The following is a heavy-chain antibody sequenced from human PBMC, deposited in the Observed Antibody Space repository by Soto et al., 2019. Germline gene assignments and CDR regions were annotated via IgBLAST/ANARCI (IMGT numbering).Heavy chain of an antibody. D-gene: IGHD6-13*01. CDR2: ISGGAGTT. J-gene: IGHJ4*02. CDR1: GFTFSSYG. Sequence: EVQLVESGGGLGQPGGSLRLSCAASGFTFSSYGMNWVRQAPGKGLEWVSYISGGAGTTNYADSVEGRFTISRDNAKSSLYLQLNNLRDDDTAVYYCARGGAGRPDYWGQGTLVIVSS. V-gene: IGHV3-48*02. CDR3: ARGGAGRPDY.